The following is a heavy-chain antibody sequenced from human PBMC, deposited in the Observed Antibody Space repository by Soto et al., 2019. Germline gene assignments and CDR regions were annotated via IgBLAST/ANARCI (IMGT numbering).Heavy chain of an antibody. V-gene: IGHV4-59*01. Sequence: SETLSLTCTVSGGSISSYYWSWIRQPPGKGLEWIGYIYYSGSTNYNPSLKSRVTISVDTSKNQFSLKLSSVTAADTAVYYCARSERGYSYGYIESFDYWGQGTLVTVSS. CDR1: GGSISSYY. D-gene: IGHD5-18*01. CDR3: ARSERGYSYGYIESFDY. J-gene: IGHJ4*02. CDR2: IYYSGST.